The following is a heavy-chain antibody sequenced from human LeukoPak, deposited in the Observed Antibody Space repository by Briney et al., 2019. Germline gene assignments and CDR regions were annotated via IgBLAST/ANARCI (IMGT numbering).Heavy chain of an antibody. D-gene: IGHD3-9*01. CDR1: GFTFNNYN. Sequence: PGGSLRLSCGASGFTFNNYNIHWVRQAPGKGLEWVTVISFDGTHTYSSDSVKGRFTISRDDSKNTVNLQMNSLRPDDTGVYYCARGRRMGATGFDWLFFWGQGTLVTVSS. V-gene: IGHV3-30*03. J-gene: IGHJ4*02. CDR2: ISFDGTHT. CDR3: ARGRRMGATGFDWLFF.